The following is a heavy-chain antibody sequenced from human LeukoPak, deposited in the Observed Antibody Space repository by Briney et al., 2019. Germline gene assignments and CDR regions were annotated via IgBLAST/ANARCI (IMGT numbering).Heavy chain of an antibody. J-gene: IGHJ3*02. CDR1: GFTFDDYA. Sequence: GGSLRLSCAASGFTFDDYAMHWVRQATGKGLEWVSAIGTASDTYYPGSVKGRFTISRENAKNSLYLQMNSLRAGDTAVYYCARGRRDGYNYWAFDIWGQGTMVTVSS. V-gene: IGHV3-13*01. CDR3: ARGRRDGYNYWAFDI. D-gene: IGHD5-24*01. CDR2: IGTASDT.